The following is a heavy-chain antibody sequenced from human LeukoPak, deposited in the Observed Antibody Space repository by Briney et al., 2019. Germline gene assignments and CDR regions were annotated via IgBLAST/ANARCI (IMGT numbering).Heavy chain of an antibody. CDR1: GFTFSRYW. CDR2: ISADGSVT. J-gene: IGHJ5*02. V-gene: IGHV3-74*01. D-gene: IGHD2-15*01. CDR3: ATAGGDGSRMGFDP. Sequence: PGGSLRLSCADSGFTFSRYWMHWVRHTPGKGLVWVSCISADGSVTRYADSVKGRFTISRDNTKSTLYLQMHSLRAEDTAVYYCATAGGDGSRMGFDPWGQGTLVTVPS.